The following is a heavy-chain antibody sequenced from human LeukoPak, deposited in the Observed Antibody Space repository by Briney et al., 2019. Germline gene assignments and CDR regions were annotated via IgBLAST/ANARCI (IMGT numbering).Heavy chain of an antibody. V-gene: IGHV1-2*02. CDR3: AGAGIARSHYFLFPFDY. J-gene: IGHJ4*02. CDR1: GYTFTGYY. CDR2: INPNSGGT. D-gene: IGHD6-13*01. Sequence: ASVKVSCKASGYTFTGYYMHWVRQAPGQGLEWMGWINPNSGGTNYAQKFQGRVTMTRDTSISTAYMELSRLRSDDTAVYYCAGAGIARSHYFLFPFDYWGQGTLVTVSS.